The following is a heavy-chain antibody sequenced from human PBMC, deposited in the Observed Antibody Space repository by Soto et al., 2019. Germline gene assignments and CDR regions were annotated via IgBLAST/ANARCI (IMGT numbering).Heavy chain of an antibody. Sequence: VGSLRLSCAPSGFTFSSYAMSWVRQAPGKGLEWVSCISSSGGSTYYADSVKGRFTISSDNSKNTLYLQMDSPRAEDTAVYYWARNSQLPYGDDFDICGRGTMVTVSS. CDR2: ISSSGGST. V-gene: IGHV3-23*01. J-gene: IGHJ3*02. CDR3: ARNSQLPYGDDFDI. CDR1: GFTFSSYA. D-gene: IGHD2-2*02.